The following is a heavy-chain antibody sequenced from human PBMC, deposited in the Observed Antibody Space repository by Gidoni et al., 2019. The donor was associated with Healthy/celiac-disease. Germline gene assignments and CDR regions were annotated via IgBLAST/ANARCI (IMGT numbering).Heavy chain of an antibody. J-gene: IGHJ4*02. CDR3: AKGYYYGSGSYYRPFDY. Sequence: EVQLLESGGGLVQPGGSLRLSCAASGFTFSSYAMSWVRQAPGKGLEWVSAISGSGGSTYYADSVKGRFTISRDNSKNTLYLQMNSLRAEDTAVYYCAKGYYYGSGSYYRPFDYWGQGTLVTVSS. V-gene: IGHV3-23*01. D-gene: IGHD3-10*01. CDR1: GFTFSSYA. CDR2: ISGSGGST.